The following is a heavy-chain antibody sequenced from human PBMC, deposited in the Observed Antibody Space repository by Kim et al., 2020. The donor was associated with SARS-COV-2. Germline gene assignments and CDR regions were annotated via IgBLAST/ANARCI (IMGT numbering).Heavy chain of an antibody. Sequence: GGSLRLSCAASGFTFSSYAMHWVRQAPGKGLEWVAVISYDGSNKYYADSVKGRFTISRDNSKNTLYLQMNSLRAEDTAVYYCARPLGSGTTNWFDPWGQGTLVTVSS. CDR2: ISYDGSNK. J-gene: IGHJ5*02. CDR1: GFTFSSYA. D-gene: IGHD3-10*02. CDR3: ARPLGSGTTNWFDP. V-gene: IGHV3-30*04.